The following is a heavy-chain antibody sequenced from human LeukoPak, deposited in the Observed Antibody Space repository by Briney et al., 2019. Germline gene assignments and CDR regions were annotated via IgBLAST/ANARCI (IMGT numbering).Heavy chain of an antibody. Sequence: ASVKVSCKASGYTFTGYYMHWVRQAPGQGLEWMGRINPNSGGTNYAQKFQGRVTMTRDTSISTAYMELSRLRSDDTAVYYCARDTNAGYSSGLIDYWGQGTLVTVSS. CDR1: GYTFTGYY. J-gene: IGHJ4*02. V-gene: IGHV1-2*06. D-gene: IGHD6-19*01. CDR3: ARDTNAGYSSGLIDY. CDR2: INPNSGGT.